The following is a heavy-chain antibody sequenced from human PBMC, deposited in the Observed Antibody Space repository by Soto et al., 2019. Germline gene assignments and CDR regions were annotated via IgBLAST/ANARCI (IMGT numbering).Heavy chain of an antibody. D-gene: IGHD6-19*01. J-gene: IGHJ4*02. Sequence: APVKVSCKASGYTFPSHGIHWVRQAPGQRLEWMGWINAANGDTKYSPKFQARLTITKDTSKNQVVLTMTNMDPVDTATYYCAHRPSGWYLFDYWGQGTLVTVSS. CDR1: GYTFPSHG. CDR2: INAANGDT. V-gene: IGHV1-3*01. CDR3: AHRPSGWYLFDY.